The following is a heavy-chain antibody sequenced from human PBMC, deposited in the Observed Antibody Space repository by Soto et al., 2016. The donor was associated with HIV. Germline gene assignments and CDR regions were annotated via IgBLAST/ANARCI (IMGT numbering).Heavy chain of an antibody. Sequence: QVQLQESGPGLVKPSETLSLTCNVSGVSISRYYLNWVRQPPGKGLEWIGYIYYSGTTYYNPSLKSRIAISVDRSNNQFSLKLGSVTAADTALYYCATRMITSGPAHFDYWGQGTWSPSHQ. CDR1: GVSISRYY. D-gene: IGHD1-20*01. CDR3: ATRMITSGPAHFDY. CDR2: IYYSGTT. V-gene: IGHV4-59*01. J-gene: IGHJ4*02.